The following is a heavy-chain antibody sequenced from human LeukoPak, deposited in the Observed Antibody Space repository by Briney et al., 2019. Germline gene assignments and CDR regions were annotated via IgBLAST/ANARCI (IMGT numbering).Heavy chain of an antibody. CDR3: AKDEVDNSWYPDY. CDR1: GFTFSRYA. D-gene: IGHD6-13*01. J-gene: IGHJ4*02. V-gene: IGHV3-23*01. CDR2: ISGSGGST. Sequence: GGSLRLSCAASGFTFSRYAMSWVRQAPGKGLEWVSGISGSGGSTYYAGSVKGRFTISRDNSKNTLYLQMNSLRAEDAAVYYCAKDEVDNSWYPDYWGQGTLVTVSS.